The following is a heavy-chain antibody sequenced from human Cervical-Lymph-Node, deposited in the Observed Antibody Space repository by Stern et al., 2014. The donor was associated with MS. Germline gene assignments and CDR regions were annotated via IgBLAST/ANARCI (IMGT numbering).Heavy chain of an antibody. V-gene: IGHV4-61*02. Sequence: VQLVQSGPGLVKPSQTLSLTCTVSGGSISSSGYYWSWIRQPADKGLEWIGRIHDSGSTYYNPSLKSRVTLSTDTAKNQFSLKLTSVTAADTAVYYCATTRWDLFTWNWFDPWGQGTLVTVSS. J-gene: IGHJ5*02. CDR1: GGSISSSGYY. CDR2: IHDSGST. D-gene: IGHD1-26*01. CDR3: ATTRWDLFTWNWFDP.